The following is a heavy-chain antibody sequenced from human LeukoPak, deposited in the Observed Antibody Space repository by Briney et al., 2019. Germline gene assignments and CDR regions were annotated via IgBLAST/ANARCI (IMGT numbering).Heavy chain of an antibody. J-gene: IGHJ4*02. CDR2: SIPIFGTA. CDR3: ARDPEYYCSGGSCYSY. V-gene: IGHV1-69*01. CDR1: GGTFSIYA. Sequence: SVKVSCKASGGTFSIYAISWVRQAPGQGLEWMGGSIPIFGTANYAQKFQGRVTITADESTSTAYMELSSLRSEDTAVYYCARDPEYYCSGGSCYSYWGQGTLVTVSS. D-gene: IGHD2-15*01.